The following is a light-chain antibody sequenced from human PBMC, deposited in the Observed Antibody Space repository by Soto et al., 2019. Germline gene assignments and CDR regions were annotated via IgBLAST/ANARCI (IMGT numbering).Light chain of an antibody. J-gene: IGKJ1*01. CDR2: QVS. CDR1: QSLVYSDGNTY. Sequence: VLTQTPLSSPVTLGQPASISCRSSQSLVYSDGNTYLSWLQQRPGQPPRLLIYQVSNRFSGVPDRFSGSGAGTDFTLKISRVEAEDVGVYSCIQCSPFPRTFGQGTKVEIK. V-gene: IGKV2-24*01. CDR3: IQCSPFPRT.